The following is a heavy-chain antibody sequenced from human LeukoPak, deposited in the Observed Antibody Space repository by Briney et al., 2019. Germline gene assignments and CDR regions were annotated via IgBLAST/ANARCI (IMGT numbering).Heavy chain of an antibody. J-gene: IGHJ4*02. V-gene: IGHV3-23*01. CDR3: AKGVGRSAYYPASFDY. Sequence: GGSLRLSCAASGFTFSSYAMSWVRQAPGKGLEWVSLISGSGGSTYYADSVKGRFTISRDNSKNTLYLQINSLRAEDTAVYYCAKGVGRSAYYPASFDYWGQGTLVTVSS. CDR1: GFTFSSYA. D-gene: IGHD3-22*01. CDR2: ISGSGGST.